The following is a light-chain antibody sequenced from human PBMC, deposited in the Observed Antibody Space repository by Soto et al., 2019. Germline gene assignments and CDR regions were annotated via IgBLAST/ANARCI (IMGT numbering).Light chain of an antibody. V-gene: IGLV1-40*01. CDR2: GDT. CDR1: RSHLGAGTD. J-gene: IGLJ3*02. Sequence: QSVLTQPPSVPGATGQRVTVSCTGRRSHLGAGTDVQWYQELPRTALKLLIYGDTNRPSGVADRFSGSKSGTSASLAIAGPRAEDEGDYYCQSYDNGLSGPVFGGGTKRTVL. CDR3: QSYDNGLSGPV.